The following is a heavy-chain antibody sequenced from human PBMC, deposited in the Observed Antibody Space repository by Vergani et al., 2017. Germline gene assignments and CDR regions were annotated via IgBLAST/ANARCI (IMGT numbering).Heavy chain of an antibody. CDR3: ARDPDIVVVPAAPYYYYYYGMDV. Sequence: EVQLVQSGAEVKKPGATVKISCKVSGYTFTDYYMHWVQQAPGKGLEWMGLVDPEDGETIYAEKFQGRVTITADTSTDTAYMELRSLRSDDTAVYYCARDPDIVVVPAAPYYYYYYGMDVWGQGTTVTVSS. D-gene: IGHD2-2*01. CDR2: VDPEDGET. J-gene: IGHJ6*02. V-gene: IGHV1-69-2*01. CDR1: GYTFTDYY.